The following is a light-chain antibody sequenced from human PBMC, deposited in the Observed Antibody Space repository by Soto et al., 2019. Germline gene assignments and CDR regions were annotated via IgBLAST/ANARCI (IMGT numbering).Light chain of an antibody. J-gene: IGKJ4*01. CDR1: QSISSH. Sequence: EIVLTQSPATLSLSPGERATLSCRASQSISSHLVWYQQKPGQAPRLLMYDASNRATGIPARISGSGTGPDFTLTSSSLEPEDFAVYYCQQRPNWPLTFGGGTKVEIK. CDR2: DAS. CDR3: QQRPNWPLT. V-gene: IGKV3-11*01.